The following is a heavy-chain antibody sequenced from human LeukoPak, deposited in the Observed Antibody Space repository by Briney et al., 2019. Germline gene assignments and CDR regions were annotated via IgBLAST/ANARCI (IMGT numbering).Heavy chain of an antibody. J-gene: IGHJ4*02. CDR3: AKDEDFDY. D-gene: IGHD2-15*01. V-gene: IGHV3-30*18. Sequence: GGSLRLSCAASGFTFSSYGMHWVRQAPGKGLEWVAVISYDGSNKYYADSVKGRFTISRDNSKNTLYLQMNSPRAEDTAVYYCAKDEDFDYWGQGTLVTVSS. CDR1: GFTFSSYG. CDR2: ISYDGSNK.